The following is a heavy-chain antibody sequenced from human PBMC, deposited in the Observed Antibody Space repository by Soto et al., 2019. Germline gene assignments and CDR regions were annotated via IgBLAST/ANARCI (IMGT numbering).Heavy chain of an antibody. CDR1: GGTFSSYA. CDR2: IIPIFGTA. V-gene: IGHV1-69*13. J-gene: IGHJ4*02. D-gene: IGHD3-3*01. Sequence: SVKVSCKASGGTFSSYAISWVRQAPGQGLEWMGGIIPIFGTANYAQKFQGRVTITADESTSTAYMELSSLRSEDTAVYYCARAVGTITIFGVVPPSPEYFDYWGQGTQVTVSS. CDR3: ARAVGTITIFGVVPPSPEYFDY.